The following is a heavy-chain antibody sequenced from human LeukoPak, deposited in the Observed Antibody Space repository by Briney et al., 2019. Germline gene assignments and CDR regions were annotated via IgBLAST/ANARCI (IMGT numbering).Heavy chain of an antibody. CDR1: GYTLTELT. D-gene: IGHD6-13*01. J-gene: IGHJ4*02. Sequence: ASVKVSCKVSGYTLTELTMHWVRQAPGKGLEWMGGFDPEGGETIYAQKFQGRVTMTEDTSTDTAYMELSSLRSEDTAVYYCATLRGSSWAIDYWGQGTLVTVSS. CDR2: FDPEGGET. V-gene: IGHV1-24*01. CDR3: ATLRGSSWAIDY.